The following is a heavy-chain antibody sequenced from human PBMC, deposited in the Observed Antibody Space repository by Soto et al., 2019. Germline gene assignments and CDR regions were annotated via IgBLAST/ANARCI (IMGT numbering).Heavy chain of an antibody. CDR3: ARGGVHYYYYMDV. CDR2: IYYSGST. J-gene: IGHJ6*03. CDR1: GGSISSYY. V-gene: IGHV4-59*01. D-gene: IGHD3-10*01. Sequence: SETLSLTCTVSGGSISSYYWSWIRQPPGKGLEWIGYIYYSGSTNYNPSLKSRVTISVDASKNQFSLKLSSVTAADTAVYYCARGGVHYYYYMDVWGKGTTVTVSS.